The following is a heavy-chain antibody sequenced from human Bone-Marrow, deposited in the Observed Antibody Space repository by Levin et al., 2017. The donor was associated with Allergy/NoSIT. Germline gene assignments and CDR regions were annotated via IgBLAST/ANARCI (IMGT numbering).Heavy chain of an antibody. D-gene: IGHD3-10*01. V-gene: IGHV4-39*01. Sequence: SETLSLTCTVSGGSIITTSYSWGWIRQPPGKGLEWIATIYYSGSTYYNPSLKSRVTISVDTSQNQFSLQLTSVTDADTALYYCARHILTRSYEGGFDYWGQGSLVTVSS. CDR2: IYYSGST. CDR3: ARHILTRSYEGGFDY. CDR1: GGSIITTSYS. J-gene: IGHJ4*02.